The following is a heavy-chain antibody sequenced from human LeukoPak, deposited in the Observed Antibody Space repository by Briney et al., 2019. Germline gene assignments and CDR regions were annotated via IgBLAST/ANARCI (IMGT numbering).Heavy chain of an antibody. CDR3: AKSWNYYDSSGDDALDI. CDR1: GFTFSDYG. Sequence: GGFLRLSCAAAGFTFSDYGMNWVRQAPGKGLEWVSGISGSGISTYYADSVKGRFTISRDNSKNTLYLQMSSLRVEDTAVYYCAKSWNYYDSSGDDALDIWGQGTMVTVSS. CDR2: ISGSGIST. J-gene: IGHJ3*02. D-gene: IGHD3-22*01. V-gene: IGHV3-23*01.